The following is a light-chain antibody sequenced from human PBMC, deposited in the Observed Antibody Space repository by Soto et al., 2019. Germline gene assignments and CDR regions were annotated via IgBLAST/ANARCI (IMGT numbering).Light chain of an antibody. J-gene: IGKJ5*01. CDR3: QQHGTTPIT. Sequence: EIVIKPSPATLSVSPGARATLSCRASQSVSSNLAWYQQKPGQTPSLLVYGASNRATGIPDRFSGGGSGTDFTLTVSRMETDELAVYYCQQHGTTPITFGQGTRREIK. CDR1: QSVSSN. CDR2: GAS. V-gene: IGKV3-20*01.